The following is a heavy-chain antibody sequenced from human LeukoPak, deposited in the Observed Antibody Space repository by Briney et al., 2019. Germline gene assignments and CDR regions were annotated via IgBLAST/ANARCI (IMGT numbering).Heavy chain of an antibody. D-gene: IGHD3-16*01. Sequence: GGSLRLSCAASGFTFSSYGMHWVRQAPGKGLEWVAVISYDGSNKYYADSVKGRFTISRDNSENTLYLQMNSLRVEDTAVYYCARDWGSSGWYNWFDPWGQGTLVTVSS. CDR1: GFTFSSYG. V-gene: IGHV3-30*03. J-gene: IGHJ5*02. CDR2: ISYDGSNK. CDR3: ARDWGSSGWYNWFDP.